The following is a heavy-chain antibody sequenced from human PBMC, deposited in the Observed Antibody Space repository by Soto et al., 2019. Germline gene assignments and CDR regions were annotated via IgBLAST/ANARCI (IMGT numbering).Heavy chain of an antibody. V-gene: IGHV4-39*01. CDR3: ARPTPALAISHR. CDR1: GGSISSSSYY. CDR2: IYYSGSN. Sequence: QLQLQESGPGLVKPSETLSLTCTVSGGSISSSSYYWGWIHQPPGKGLEGIGSIYYSGSNSYNPCLKSGFTTSVETSKNKFSLELSAVTEADTAVYYCARPTPALAISHRWGQGTLVTVAS. J-gene: IGHJ4*02. D-gene: IGHD2-15*01.